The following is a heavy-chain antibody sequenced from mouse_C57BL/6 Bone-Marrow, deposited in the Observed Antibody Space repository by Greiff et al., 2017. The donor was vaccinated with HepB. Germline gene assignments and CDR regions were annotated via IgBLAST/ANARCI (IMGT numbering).Heavy chain of an antibody. CDR3: ARGPGSYGAMDY. CDR1: GFSFTSYG. V-gene: IGHV2-2*01. D-gene: IGHD1-1*02. Sequence: VKLQESGPGLVQPSQRLSITCTVSGFSFTSYGVHWVRQSPGKGLEWLGVIWSGGSTDYNAAFISRLSISKDNSKSQVFFKMNSLQADDTAIYYCARGPGSYGAMDYWGQGTSVTVSS. CDR2: IWSGGST. J-gene: IGHJ4*01.